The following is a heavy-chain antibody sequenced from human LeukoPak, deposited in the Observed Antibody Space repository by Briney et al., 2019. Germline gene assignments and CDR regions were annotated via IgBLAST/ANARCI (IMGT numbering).Heavy chain of an antibody. J-gene: IGHJ4*02. Sequence: PGGTLRLSCAASGFTFSNYGMSWVRQAPGKGLEWVSSISGSGDSTYYADSVKGRFTISRDNSKNTLYLQMNSLRAEDTAVYYCATDKGYYASGFFDNWGQGALVSVSS. CDR2: ISGSGDST. D-gene: IGHD3-10*01. CDR1: GFTFSNYG. CDR3: ATDKGYYASGFFDN. V-gene: IGHV3-23*01.